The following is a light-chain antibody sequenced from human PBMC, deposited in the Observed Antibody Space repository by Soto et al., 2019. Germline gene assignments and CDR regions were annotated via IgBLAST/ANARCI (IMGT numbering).Light chain of an antibody. Sequence: QLVLTQPPSASGTPGLGVTISCSGSNSNIGANSVNWYRQVPGAAPDLLIHTNNQRPSGVPDRFSASKSGASASLAIRGLQPEDEADYYCAAWDDSLRGFVFGTGTQLTVL. V-gene: IGLV1-44*01. J-gene: IGLJ7*01. CDR2: TNN. CDR1: NSNIGANS. CDR3: AAWDDSLRGFV.